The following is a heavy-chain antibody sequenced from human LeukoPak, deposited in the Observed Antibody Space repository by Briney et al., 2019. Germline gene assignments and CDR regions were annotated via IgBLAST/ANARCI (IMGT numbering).Heavy chain of an antibody. CDR1: GFTFSSYW. CDR3: ARIEWERLGRAFDI. J-gene: IGHJ3*02. D-gene: IGHD1-26*01. V-gene: IGHV3-53*01. CDR2: IYSAGAT. Sequence: GGSLRLSCAASGFTFSSYWMSWVRQAPGEGLEWVSSIYSAGATHYAESVKGRFTISRDNSKNTLYLQMNSLRAEDMAVYYCARIEWERLGRAFDIWGQGTMVTVSS.